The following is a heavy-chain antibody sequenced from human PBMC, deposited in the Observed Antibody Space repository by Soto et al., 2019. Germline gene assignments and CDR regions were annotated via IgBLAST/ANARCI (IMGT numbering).Heavy chain of an antibody. CDR1: GFTVSNNY. J-gene: IGHJ6*02. Sequence: PGGSLRLSCAVSGFTVSNNYMTWVRQAPGKGLEWVSVIYSGGSTYYADSVKGRFAISRDSSRNTLYLQMNSLRAEDTAVYYCAKGGYFDGRSPMYAMDVWGQGTTVTVSS. D-gene: IGHD3-22*01. V-gene: IGHV3-53*01. CDR2: IYSGGST. CDR3: AKGGYFDGRSPMYAMDV.